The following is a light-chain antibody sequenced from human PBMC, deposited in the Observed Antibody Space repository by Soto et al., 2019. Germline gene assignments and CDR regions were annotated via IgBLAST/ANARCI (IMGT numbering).Light chain of an antibody. Sequence: DIQMTPSPSTLSASLGDRVTITCRASQSISSWFAWYQQKPGKAPKLLIYKASSLESGVPSRFSGSGSGTEFTLTISSLQPDDFATYYCQHYNSYWTFGQGTKVDIK. CDR2: KAS. CDR3: QHYNSYWT. CDR1: QSISSW. V-gene: IGKV1-5*03. J-gene: IGKJ1*01.